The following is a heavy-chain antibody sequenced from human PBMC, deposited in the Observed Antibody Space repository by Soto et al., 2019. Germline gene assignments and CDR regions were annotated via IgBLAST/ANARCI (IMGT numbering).Heavy chain of an antibody. J-gene: IGHJ5*02. Sequence: PSETLSLTCTVSCGSISSSSYYWGWIRQPPGKGLEWIGSIYYSGSTYYNPSLKSRVTISVDTSKNQSSLKLSSVTAADTAVYYCARLERDEGWFDPWGQGTLVTVSS. CDR2: IYYSGST. CDR3: ARLERDEGWFDP. CDR1: CGSISSSSYY. V-gene: IGHV4-39*01. D-gene: IGHD6-25*01.